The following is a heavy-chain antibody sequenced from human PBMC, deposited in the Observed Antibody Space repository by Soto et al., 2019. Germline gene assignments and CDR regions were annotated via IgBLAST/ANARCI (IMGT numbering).Heavy chain of an antibody. D-gene: IGHD1-1*01. J-gene: IGHJ3*02. CDR3: ARGRELELPGAYDI. Sequence: HVQLPESGPGLVRPSETLSLTCTVSGDSVKSGAYYWTWLRQSPGKVLEWIGYMSYGGSTNYNPALKSRVTISEDTSKKHSSLNLRSVTAADTAEYYCARGRELELPGAYDIWGQGTKVTVSS. CDR2: MSYGGST. V-gene: IGHV4-61*03. CDR1: GDSVKSGAYY.